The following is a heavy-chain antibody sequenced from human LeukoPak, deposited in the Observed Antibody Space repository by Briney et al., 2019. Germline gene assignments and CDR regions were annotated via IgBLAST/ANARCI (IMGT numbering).Heavy chain of an antibody. CDR3: AKDLGWSGRDFDY. D-gene: IGHD1-26*01. CDR1: GGSISSSSYY. Sequence: SETLSLTCTVSGGSISSSSYYWGWIRQPPGKGLEWIGSIYYSGSTYYNPSLKSRVTISVDTSKNQFSLKLSSVTAADTAVYYCAKDLGWSGRDFDYWGQGTLVTVSS. CDR2: IYYSGST. V-gene: IGHV4-39*07. J-gene: IGHJ4*02.